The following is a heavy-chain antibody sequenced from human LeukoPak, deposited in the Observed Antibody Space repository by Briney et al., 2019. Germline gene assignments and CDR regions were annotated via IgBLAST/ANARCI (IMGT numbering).Heavy chain of an antibody. CDR3: AKDGCSSSSCHANFYYYYYYHMDV. Sequence: GGSLRLSCAASGFTFSGYAMSWVRQAPGKGLEWLSGISGSGGSTHYADSVKSRFTISRDNSKNTLLLQMNSLRAEDTAVYYCAKDGCSSSSCHANFYYYYYYHMDVWGKGTTVTVSS. V-gene: IGHV3-23*01. D-gene: IGHD2-2*01. CDR2: ISGSGGST. J-gene: IGHJ6*03. CDR1: GFTFSGYA.